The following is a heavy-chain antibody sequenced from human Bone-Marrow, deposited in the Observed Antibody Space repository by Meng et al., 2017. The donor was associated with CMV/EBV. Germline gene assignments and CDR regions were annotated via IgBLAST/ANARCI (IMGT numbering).Heavy chain of an antibody. Sequence: GGSLRLSCAASGFTVSSYWMSWVRQAPGKGLEWVANIKQDGSEKYYVDSVKGRFTISRDNAKNSLYLQMNSLRAEDTAVYYCARDTRPTAFDYWGQGTLVTVSS. V-gene: IGHV3-7*01. CDR3: ARDTRPTAFDY. CDR2: IKQDGSEK. CDR1: GFTVSSYW. J-gene: IGHJ4*02. D-gene: IGHD2-15*01.